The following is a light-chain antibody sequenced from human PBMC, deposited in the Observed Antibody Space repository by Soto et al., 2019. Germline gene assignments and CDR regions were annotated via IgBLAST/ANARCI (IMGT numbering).Light chain of an antibody. CDR3: KQRYNWPPT. V-gene: IGKV3-11*01. CDR1: QSVSSN. J-gene: IGKJ1*01. CDR2: DAS. Sequence: EIVMTQSPATLSVSPGERATLSCRASQSVSSNLAWYQQKPGQAPRLLIYDASHRATGIQARFSGSGSGTDFTLTIKSLEPEDFALYYCKQRYNWPPTFGQGTKVDIK.